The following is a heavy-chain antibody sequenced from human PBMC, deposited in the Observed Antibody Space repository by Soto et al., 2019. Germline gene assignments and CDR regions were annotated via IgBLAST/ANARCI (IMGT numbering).Heavy chain of an antibody. CDR1: GDSCSDYY. D-gene: IGHD1-20*01. CDR3: VRVQLSEYQYKGPDC. J-gene: IGHJ4*02. CDR2: IRNKANSYTT. V-gene: IGHV3-72*01. Sequence: AWGLLRLYCGVAGDSCSDYYMDWVRKAPGKGLEWGGRIRNKANSYTTHHGAPVQGRFTVSRDDSMNSLDLQMNSLKTEDTAVNFFVRVQLSEYQYKGPDCWGQGTPVTVSS.